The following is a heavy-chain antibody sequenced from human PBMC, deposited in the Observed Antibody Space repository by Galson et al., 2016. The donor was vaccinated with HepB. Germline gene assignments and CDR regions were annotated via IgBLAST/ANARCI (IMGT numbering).Heavy chain of an antibody. CDR3: AKDLVHGHPIFDY. V-gene: IGHV3-23*01. CDR2: ISGSGATT. J-gene: IGHJ4*02. D-gene: IGHD3-16*01. CDR1: GFTFSSYA. Sequence: SLRLSCAASGFTFSSYAMSWVRQAPGKGLEWVSAISGSGATTYYADSVKGRFTISRDNSKKTLFLQMNSLRAEDTAVYYCAKDLVHGHPIFDYWGQGTLVTVSS.